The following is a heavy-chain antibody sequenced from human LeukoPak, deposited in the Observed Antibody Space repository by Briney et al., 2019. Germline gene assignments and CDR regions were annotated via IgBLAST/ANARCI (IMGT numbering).Heavy chain of an antibody. CDR3: ARGGVPAALYGMDV. CDR1: GGTFSSYA. Sequence: ASVKASCKASGGTFSSYAISWVRQAPGQGLEWMGGIIPIFGTANYAQKFQGRVTITADESTSTAYMELSSLRSEDTAVYYCARGGVPAALYGMDVWGKGTTVTVSS. V-gene: IGHV1-69*01. CDR2: IIPIFGTA. J-gene: IGHJ6*04. D-gene: IGHD2-2*01.